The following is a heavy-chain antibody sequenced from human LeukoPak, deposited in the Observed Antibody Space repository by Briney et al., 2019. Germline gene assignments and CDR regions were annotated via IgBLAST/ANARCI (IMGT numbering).Heavy chain of an antibody. CDR1: GFTFRSYA. CDR2: FSSSGGGT. CDR3: AKAVGHIDY. V-gene: IGHV3-23*01. Sequence: GGSLRLSCAASGFTFRSYAMSWVRRAPGKGLEWVSYFSSSGGGTFYARSVKGRFTISRDNSKNTLYLQMNSLRADDTAVYYCAKAVGHIDYWGQGTLVTVSS. J-gene: IGHJ4*02.